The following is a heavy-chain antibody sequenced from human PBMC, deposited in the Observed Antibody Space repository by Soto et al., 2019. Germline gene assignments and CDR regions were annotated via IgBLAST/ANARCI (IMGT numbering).Heavy chain of an antibody. CDR1: GFNFDDYA. D-gene: IGHD2-15*01. Sequence: EVQLVESGGGLVQPGRSLRLSCAASGFNFDDYAMNWVRQFPGKGLEWVSGISGNSGSIGYADSVKGRFIISRDNGKNFVYLQLNSVRPEDTALYYCIRGCRYCSGGSCYSGAFDAWGQGTMVTVSS. V-gene: IGHV3-9*01. J-gene: IGHJ3*01. CDR2: ISGNSGSI. CDR3: IRGCRYCSGGSCYSGAFDA.